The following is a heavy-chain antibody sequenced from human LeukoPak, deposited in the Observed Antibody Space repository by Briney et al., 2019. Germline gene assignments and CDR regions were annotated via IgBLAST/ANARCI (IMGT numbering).Heavy chain of an antibody. Sequence: ASVKVSCKASGSTFSSYAISWVRQAPGQGLEWMGGIIPVFGTANYAQKFQGRVTITADKSTSTAYMELSSLRSEDTAVYYCARSYADILTGYPNHPNNYYYGMDVWGKGTTVTVSS. CDR3: ARSYADILTGYPNHPNNYYYGMDV. J-gene: IGHJ6*04. CDR2: IIPVFGTA. D-gene: IGHD3-9*01. CDR1: GSTFSSYA. V-gene: IGHV1-69*06.